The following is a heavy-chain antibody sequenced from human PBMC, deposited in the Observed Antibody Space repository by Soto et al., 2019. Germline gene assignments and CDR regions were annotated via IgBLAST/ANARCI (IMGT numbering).Heavy chain of an antibody. J-gene: IGHJ6*02. V-gene: IGHV4-30-4*01. CDR2: IYYSGST. D-gene: IGHD4-17*01. Sequence: QVQLQESGPGLVKPSQTLSLTCTVSGGSISSGDYYWSWIRQPPGKGLEWIGYIYYSGSTYYNPSLRSGVTISVDPSKNQFSLKLSSVTAADTAVYYCARAYGGNDYYYYGMDVWGQGTTVTVSS. CDR3: ARAYGGNDYYYYGMDV. CDR1: GGSISSGDYY.